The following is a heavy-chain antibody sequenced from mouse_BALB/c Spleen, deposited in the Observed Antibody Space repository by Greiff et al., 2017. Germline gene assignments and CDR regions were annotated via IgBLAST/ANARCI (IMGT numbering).Heavy chain of an antibody. CDR1: GYSITSDYA. Sequence: DVKLVESGPGLVKPSQSLSLTCTVTGYSITSDYAWNWIRQFPGNKLEWMGYISYSGSTSYNPSLKSRISITRDTSKNQFFLQLNSVTTEDTATYYCARGGYSFNYFDYWGQGTTLTVSS. V-gene: IGHV3-2*02. CDR2: ISYSGST. D-gene: IGHD2-3*01. CDR3: ARGGYSFNYFDY. J-gene: IGHJ2*01.